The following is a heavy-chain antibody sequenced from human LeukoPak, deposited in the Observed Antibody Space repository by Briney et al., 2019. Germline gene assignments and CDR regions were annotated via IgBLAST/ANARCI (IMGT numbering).Heavy chain of an antibody. J-gene: IGHJ4*01. D-gene: IGHD6-13*01. CDR3: AKECSGSLKYFDY. CDR1: GFTFSSYA. V-gene: IGHV3-23*01. CDR2: ISGSGTAT. Sequence: GGSLRLSCAASGFTFSSYAMSWVRQAPGKGLEWVLVISGSGTATAYADSVKGRFTISRDNSKNTLYLQINSLRAEDTAIYFCAKECSGSLKYFDYWGLGTLVTVSS.